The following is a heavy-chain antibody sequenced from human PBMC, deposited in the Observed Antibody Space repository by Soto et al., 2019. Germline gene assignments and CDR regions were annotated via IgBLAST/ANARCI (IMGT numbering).Heavy chain of an antibody. CDR2: IYNSGTT. Sequence: SETLSLTCSVSGGSFSNYYWAWIRQAPGKGLEWIGSIYNSGTTNYNPSLKSRVIISIESSKSQFSLRLNSVTVSDSAVYYCASGAPSRYWGQGILVTVPS. J-gene: IGHJ4*02. D-gene: IGHD4-17*01. CDR1: GGSFSNYY. CDR3: ASGAPSRY. V-gene: IGHV4-59*08.